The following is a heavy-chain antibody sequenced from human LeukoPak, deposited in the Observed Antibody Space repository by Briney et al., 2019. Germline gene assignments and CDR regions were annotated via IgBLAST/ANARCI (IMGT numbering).Heavy chain of an antibody. CDR3: AKVQMSTGWTFDF. CDR2: IDGSGDNR. V-gene: IGHV3-23*01. D-gene: IGHD2-2*01. CDR1: GFTFKNYA. Sequence: PGGSLRLSCAASGFTFKNYAMSWVRQAPGKGLEWVSSIDGSGDNRYYADSVKGRFTISGDNSGNTLYLQLRGLGAEDTATYYCAKVQMSTGWTFDFWGQGSLVTVSS. J-gene: IGHJ4*02.